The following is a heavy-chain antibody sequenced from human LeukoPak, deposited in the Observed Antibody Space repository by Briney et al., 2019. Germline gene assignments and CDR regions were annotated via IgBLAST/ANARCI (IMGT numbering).Heavy chain of an antibody. J-gene: IGHJ4*02. CDR3: ARSHSVWTSFDY. Sequence: SETLSLTFTVSGGSIITYYWSWIRQPPGKGLEWIGYIYYSGSTNYNPSLKSRVTISVDTSKNQFSLKLSSVTAADTAVYYCARSHSVWTSFDYWGQGTLVTVSS. V-gene: IGHV4-59*01. D-gene: IGHD3/OR15-3a*01. CDR1: GGSIITYY. CDR2: IYYSGST.